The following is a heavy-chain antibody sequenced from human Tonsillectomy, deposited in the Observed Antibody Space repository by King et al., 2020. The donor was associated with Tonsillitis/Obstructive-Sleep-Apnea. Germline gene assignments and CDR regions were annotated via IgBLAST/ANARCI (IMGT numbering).Heavy chain of an antibody. V-gene: IGHV3-74*03. D-gene: IGHD3-10*01. J-gene: IGHJ4*02. CDR1: GFTFRSYW. CDR2: INSDGSST. CDR3: ARIDYASGPRDY. Sequence: VQLVESGGDSVQPGGSLRLSCAASGFTFRSYWMHWVRQAPGKGLVWVSRINSDGSSTKYADSVKGRFTVSRDNAKNTLYLHMRSLTAEDTAVYFCARIDYASGPRDYWGQGTLVTVSS.